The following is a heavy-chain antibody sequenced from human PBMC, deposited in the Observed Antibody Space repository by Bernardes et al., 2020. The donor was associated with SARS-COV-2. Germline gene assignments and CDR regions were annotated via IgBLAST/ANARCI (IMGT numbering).Heavy chain of an antibody. Sequence: ASVKVSCKTSGYTFGDYNIFWVRQAPGQRLECLGRIHGGSGYTEYSQNYQGRVMMTRDTSATTVYLELSSLTLEDTAVYFCVREQWLVKYFDNWGQGTLVTVSS. CDR3: VREQWLVKYFDN. V-gene: IGHV1-3*01. CDR1: GYTFGDYN. J-gene: IGHJ4*02. CDR2: IHGGSGYT. D-gene: IGHD6-19*01.